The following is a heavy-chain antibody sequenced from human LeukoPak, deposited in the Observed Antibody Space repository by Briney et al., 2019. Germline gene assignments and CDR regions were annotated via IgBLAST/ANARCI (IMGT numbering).Heavy chain of an antibody. CDR1: GYTFTGYY. V-gene: IGHV1-2*02. CDR2: INPNSGGT. J-gene: IGHJ1*01. D-gene: IGHD4-23*01. Sequence: GASMKVSCKASGYTFTGYYMHWVRQAPGQGLEWMGWINPNSGGTNYAQKFQGRVTMTRDTSISTAYMELRSLRSDDTAVYYCARDKAVTTEVTQHFQHWGQGTLVTVSS. CDR3: ARDKAVTTEVTQHFQH.